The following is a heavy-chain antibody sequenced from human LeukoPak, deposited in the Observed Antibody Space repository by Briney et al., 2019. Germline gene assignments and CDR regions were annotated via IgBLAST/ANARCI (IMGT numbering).Heavy chain of an antibody. Sequence: SETLSLTCTVSGGSIRSSYYYWGWIRQPPGKGLEWIGSIYYSGSTYYNPSLKSRVTISVDTSKNQFSLKLSSVTAADTALYYCARHIVAAGTVAYFDYRGQGTLVTVSS. CDR3: ARHIVAAGTVAYFDY. V-gene: IGHV4-39*01. CDR2: IYYSGST. D-gene: IGHD6-13*01. J-gene: IGHJ4*02. CDR1: GGSIRSSYYY.